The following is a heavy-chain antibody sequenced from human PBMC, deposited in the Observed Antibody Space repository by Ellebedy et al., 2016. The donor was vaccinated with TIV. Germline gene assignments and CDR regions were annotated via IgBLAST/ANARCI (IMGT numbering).Heavy chain of an antibody. CDR1: GFTFTSHV. CDR2: ISSDLVTQ. J-gene: IGHJ4*02. D-gene: IGHD2-15*01. Sequence: GGSLRLSXVASGFTFTSHVIHWFRQAPGKGPEWVAVISSDLVTQYYADSVKGRFLISRDNAKNTLHLQMNSLRAEDTAVYYCARRGAVPGTLDNWGQGTLVTVSS. CDR3: ARRGAVPGTLDN. V-gene: IGHV3-30-3*01.